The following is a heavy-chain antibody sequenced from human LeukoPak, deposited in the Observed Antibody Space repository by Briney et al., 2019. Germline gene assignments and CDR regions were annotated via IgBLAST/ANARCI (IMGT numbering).Heavy chain of an antibody. J-gene: IGHJ2*01. CDR3: ARDARNYYDSSGYYLSFDL. D-gene: IGHD3-22*01. CDR2: IYYSGST. Sequence: SETLSLTCTVSGGSIRSYYWSWIRQSPGKGLEWIGYIYYSGSTNYNPSLKSRVTISVDTSKNQFSLKLSSVTAADTAVYHCARDARNYYDSSGYYLSFDLWGRGTLVTVSS. V-gene: IGHV4-59*01. CDR1: GGSIRSYY.